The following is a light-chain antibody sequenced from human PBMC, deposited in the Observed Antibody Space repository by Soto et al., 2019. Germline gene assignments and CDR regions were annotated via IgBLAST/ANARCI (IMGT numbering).Light chain of an antibody. CDR2: GAS. Sequence: IVLTHSPGTLSLSPGERATLSFRAIHSVSSKLAWYQQKPGQAPRLLIYGASTRATGIPARFSGSGSGTEFTLIISSLQSEDSAVYYCQQYNSWLWTFGQGTKVDIK. J-gene: IGKJ1*01. CDR1: HSVSSK. CDR3: QQYNSWLWT. V-gene: IGKV3-15*01.